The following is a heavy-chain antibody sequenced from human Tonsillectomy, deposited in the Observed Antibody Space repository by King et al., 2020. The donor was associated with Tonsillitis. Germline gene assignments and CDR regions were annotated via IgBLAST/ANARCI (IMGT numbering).Heavy chain of an antibody. V-gene: IGHV3-7*03. J-gene: IGHJ6*02. CDR2: IKQDGSEK. CDR3: ARDSDGDYVSYYYYALDV. CDR1: GFTFSSYW. Sequence: VQLVESGGGLVQPGGSLRLSCAASGFTFSSYWMSWVRQAPGKGLEWVANIKQDGSEKYYVDSVKGRFTISRDNAKHSLYLQMNSLRAEDTAVYYCARDSDGDYVSYYYYALDVWGQGTTVTVSS. D-gene: IGHD4-17*01.